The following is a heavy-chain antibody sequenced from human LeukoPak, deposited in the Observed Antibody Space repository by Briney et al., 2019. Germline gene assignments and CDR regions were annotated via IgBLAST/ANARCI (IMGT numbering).Heavy chain of an antibody. J-gene: IGHJ4*02. CDR2: IKQDGSEK. D-gene: IGHD1-26*01. CDR1: GFTFSSYW. Sequence: PGGSLRLSCAASGFTFSSYWMSWVRQAPGKGLEWVANIKQDGSEKYYVDSVKGRFTISRDNSKNTLYLQMNSLRAEDTAVYYCAKDGIVGATSENFDYWGQGTLVTVSS. CDR3: AKDGIVGATSENFDY. V-gene: IGHV3-7*03.